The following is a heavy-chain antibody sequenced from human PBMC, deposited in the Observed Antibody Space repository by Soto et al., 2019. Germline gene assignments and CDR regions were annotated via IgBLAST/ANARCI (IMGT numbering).Heavy chain of an antibody. D-gene: IGHD2-2*01. Sequence: GXSLKVSCEASGYTFTSHGITWVRQPPGQGLEWMGWISTYNGNTNYAQKLQGRVTLTTDTSTSTAYMELRSLRSDDAAVYYCARGASCTSTSCYDYFHYGMDVWGQGTTVTVSS. CDR3: ARGASCTSTSCYDYFHYGMDV. J-gene: IGHJ6*02. CDR1: GYTFTSHG. CDR2: ISTYNGNT. V-gene: IGHV1-18*01.